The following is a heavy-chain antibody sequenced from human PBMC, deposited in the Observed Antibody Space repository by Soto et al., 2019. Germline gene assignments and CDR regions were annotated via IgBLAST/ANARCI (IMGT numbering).Heavy chain of an antibody. D-gene: IGHD1-7*01. Sequence: SGPTLVNPTQTLTLTCTFSGFSLSTSGVGVGWIRQPPGKALEWLALIYWNDDKRYSPSLKSRLTITKDTSKNQVVLTMTNMDPVDTATYYCAXSLLGAQAGSKLGLFDYWGQGTLVTVSS. CDR1: GFSLSTSGVG. V-gene: IGHV2-5*01. CDR3: AXSLLGAQAGSKLGLFDY. CDR2: IYWNDDK. J-gene: IGHJ4*02.